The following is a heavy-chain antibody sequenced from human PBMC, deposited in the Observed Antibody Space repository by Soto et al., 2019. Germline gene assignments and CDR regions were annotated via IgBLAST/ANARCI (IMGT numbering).Heavy chain of an antibody. CDR2: ISYDGSNK. CDR1: GFTFSSYA. Sequence: PGGSLRLSCAASGFTFSSYAMHWVRQAPGKGLEWVAVISYDGSNKYYADSVKGRFTISRDNSKNTLYLQMNSLRAEDTAVYYCARGTASVVPYDYWGQGTLVTVSS. V-gene: IGHV3-30-3*01. J-gene: IGHJ4*02. D-gene: IGHD5-18*01. CDR3: ARGTASVVPYDY.